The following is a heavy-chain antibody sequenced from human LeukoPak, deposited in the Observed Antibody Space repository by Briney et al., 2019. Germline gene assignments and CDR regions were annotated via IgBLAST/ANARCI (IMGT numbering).Heavy chain of an antibody. J-gene: IGHJ4*02. CDR3: ARDRSQLWLPIDY. CDR1: GYTFSSYY. CDR2: INPSGGST. Sequence: ASVKVSCTASGYTFSSYYMSWVRQAPGQGLEWMGIINPSGGSTTYTQKFQGRVTITRDTSASTAYMELSSLRSEDTAVYYCARDRSQLWLPIDYWGQGTLVTVSS. V-gene: IGHV1-46*01. D-gene: IGHD5-18*01.